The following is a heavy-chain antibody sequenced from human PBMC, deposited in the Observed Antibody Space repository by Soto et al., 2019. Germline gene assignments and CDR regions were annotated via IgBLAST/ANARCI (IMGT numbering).Heavy chain of an antibody. V-gene: IGHV3-23*01. D-gene: IGHD6-19*01. CDR1: GFTFSSYA. J-gene: IGHJ3*02. CDR2: ISGSGGTT. Sequence: EVQLLESGGGLVQPGGSLRLSCAASGFTFSSYAMSWVRQAPGKGLEWVSAISGSGGTTYYADSVKGRFTFSRDNSKNPLYLQMPSLRAEDTTVYYCAKTANGWFSAFDIWGQGTMVTVSS. CDR3: AKTANGWFSAFDI.